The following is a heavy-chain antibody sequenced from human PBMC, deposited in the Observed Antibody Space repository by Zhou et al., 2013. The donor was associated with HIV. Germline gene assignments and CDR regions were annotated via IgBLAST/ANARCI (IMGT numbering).Heavy chain of an antibody. Sequence: QVQLVQSGAEVKKPGASVKVSCKASGYTFTSYEINWVRQATGQGLEWMGWMNPNIGDSDYAQRFRGRVTMATDTSIDTAYMDLNRLTSDDTAIYYCARVHGYTYGKDGAFDVWGQGTVVTVSS. CDR2: MNPNIGDS. D-gene: IGHD5-18*01. CDR1: GYTFTSYE. J-gene: IGHJ3*01. V-gene: IGHV1-8*02. CDR3: ARVHGYTYGKDGAFDV.